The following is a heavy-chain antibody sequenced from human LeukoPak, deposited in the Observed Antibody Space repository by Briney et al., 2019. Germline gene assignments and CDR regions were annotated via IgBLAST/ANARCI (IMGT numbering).Heavy chain of an antibody. J-gene: IGHJ4*02. CDR2: IFHTGST. CDR3: ASPRGTYIDY. CDR1: GYSMSTGYF. Sequence: PSETLSLTCAVSGYSMSTGYFWGWIRQSPGQGLEWIGSIFHTGSTSYNPSFKRRATLSVDTSKNEFSLKLTSVNATDTAIYYRASPRGTYIDYWGQGILVTVSS. D-gene: IGHD3-16*01. V-gene: IGHV4-38-2*01.